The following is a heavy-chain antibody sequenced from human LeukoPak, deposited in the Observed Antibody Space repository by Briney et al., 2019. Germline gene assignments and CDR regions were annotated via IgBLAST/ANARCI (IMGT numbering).Heavy chain of an antibody. J-gene: IGHJ4*02. CDR3: ARDAPGLYCGGDCSPLDY. D-gene: IGHD2-21*02. CDR2: INPSGGST. CDR1: GGTFSSYA. V-gene: IGHV1-46*01. Sequence: ASVKVSCKASGGTFSSYAISWVRQAPGQGLEWMGIINPSGGSTSYAQKFQGRVTMTRDTSTSTVYMELSSLRSEDTAVYYCARDAPGLYCGGDCSPLDYWGQGTLVTVSS.